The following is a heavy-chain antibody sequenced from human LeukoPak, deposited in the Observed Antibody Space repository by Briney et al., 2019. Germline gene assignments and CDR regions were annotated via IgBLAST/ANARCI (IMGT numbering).Heavy chain of an antibody. CDR2: ISYDGSNK. CDR1: GFTFSSYA. D-gene: IGHD1-26*01. V-gene: IGHV3-30-3*01. J-gene: IGHJ6*02. CDR3: ARDYSGSYSLYYYYYYYGMDV. Sequence: GGSLRLSCAASGFTFSSYAMHWVRQAPGKGLEWVAVISYDGSNKYYADSVKGRFTISRDNSKNTLYLQMNSLRAEDTAVYYCARDYSGSYSLYYYYYYYGMDVWGQGTTVTVSS.